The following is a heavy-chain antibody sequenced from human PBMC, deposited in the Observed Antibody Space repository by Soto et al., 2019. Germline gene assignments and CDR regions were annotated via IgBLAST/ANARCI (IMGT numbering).Heavy chain of an antibody. CDR3: XXXXXXXSXYFDY. CDR1: GFSLTTRGVG. J-gene: IGHJ4*02. V-gene: IGHV2-5*02. D-gene: IGHD3-10*01. CDR2: IYWDDDE. Sequence: QITLKESGPTLVKPTQTLTLTCTFSGFSLTTRGVGVGWIRQPPGKALEWLALIYWDDDEGYSPSLKSKLTXXXXXXXXXXXXXXXXXXXXXXXXXXXXXXXXXXSXYFDYWGQGTLVTVSS.